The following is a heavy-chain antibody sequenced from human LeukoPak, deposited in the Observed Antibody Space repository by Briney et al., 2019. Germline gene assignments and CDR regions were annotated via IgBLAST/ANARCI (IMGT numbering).Heavy chain of an antibody. D-gene: IGHD1-20*01. CDR2: MNPNSGNT. CDR1: GYTFTSYD. Sequence: VASVKVSCKASGYTFTSYDIHWVRQATGQGLEWMGWMNPNSGNTGYAQKFQGRVTMTRNTSISTAYMELSSLRSEDTAVYYCARVSPEYNWNFDYWGQGTLVTVSS. J-gene: IGHJ4*02. CDR3: ARVSPEYNWNFDY. V-gene: IGHV1-8*02.